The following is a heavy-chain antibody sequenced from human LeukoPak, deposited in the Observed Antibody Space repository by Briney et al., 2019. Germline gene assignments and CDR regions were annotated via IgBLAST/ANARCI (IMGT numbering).Heavy chain of an antibody. CDR1: EFTFSSYV. J-gene: IGHJ4*02. CDR2: IWYDGSKE. CDR3: ARVGTGFDS. V-gene: IGHV3-33*01. D-gene: IGHD3-10*01. Sequence: PGRSLRLSCAASEFTFSSYVMHWVRQAPGKGLEWVAVIWYDGSKEYYADSVEGRFTISRDNSKNTLYLQMNSLRAEDTAVYYCARVGTGFDSWGQGTLVTVSS.